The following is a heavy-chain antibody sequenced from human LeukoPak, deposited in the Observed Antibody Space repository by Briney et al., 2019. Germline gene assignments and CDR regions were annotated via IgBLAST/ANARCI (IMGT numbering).Heavy chain of an antibody. Sequence: TSETLSLTCTVSGGSISSGGYYWSWIRQHPGKGLEWIGYIYYSGSTYYNPSLKSRVTISVDTSMNQFSLKLSSVTAADTAVYYCARPSRGYGYFDYWGQGTLVTVSS. CDR1: GGSISSGGYY. CDR3: ARPSRGYGYFDY. CDR2: IYYSGST. V-gene: IGHV4-31*03. J-gene: IGHJ4*02. D-gene: IGHD1-1*01.